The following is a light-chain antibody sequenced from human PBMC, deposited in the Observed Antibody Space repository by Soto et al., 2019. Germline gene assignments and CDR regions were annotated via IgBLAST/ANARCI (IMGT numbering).Light chain of an antibody. J-gene: IGKJ1*01. CDR1: QSISTY. CDR2: AAS. Sequence: DIQMTQSPSSLSASVGDRVTITCRASQSISTYLNWYQQKPGKAPNLLIYAASSLHSGVPSRFSGSGSATEFILTISSLQPDDFATYHCQHYGGVWTFGQGTKVDIK. CDR3: QHYGGVWT. V-gene: IGKV1-39*01.